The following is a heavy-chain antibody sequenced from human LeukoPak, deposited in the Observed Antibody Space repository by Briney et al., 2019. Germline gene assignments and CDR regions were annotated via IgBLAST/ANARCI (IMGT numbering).Heavy chain of an antibody. CDR1: GGTFSDYA. V-gene: IGHV1-69*04. CDR2: IIPILGIA. D-gene: IGHD5-12*01. J-gene: IGHJ6*03. Sequence: SVKVSCKASGGTFSDYAFSWVRQAPGQGLEWMGRIIPILGIAKYAQKFQGRVTITTDESTSTAYMELSSLRSEDTAVYYCARDAGTSGYAYYYYYMDVWGKGTTVTVSS. CDR3: ARDAGTSGYAYYYYYMDV.